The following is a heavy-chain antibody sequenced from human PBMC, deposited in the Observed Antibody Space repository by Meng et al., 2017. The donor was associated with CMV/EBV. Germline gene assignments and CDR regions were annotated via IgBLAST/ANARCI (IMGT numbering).Heavy chain of an antibody. V-gene: IGHV3-30*02. CDR2: IRYDGSNK. D-gene: IGHD4-11*01. CDR3: AKASMDYSNYAGYFDY. J-gene: IGHJ4*02. Sequence: GESLKISCAASGFTFSSYGMHWVRQAPGKGLEWVAFIRYDGSNKYYADSVKGRFTISRDNPKNTLYLQMNSLRAEDTAVYYCAKASMDYSNYAGYFDYWGQGTLVTVSS. CDR1: GFTFSSYG.